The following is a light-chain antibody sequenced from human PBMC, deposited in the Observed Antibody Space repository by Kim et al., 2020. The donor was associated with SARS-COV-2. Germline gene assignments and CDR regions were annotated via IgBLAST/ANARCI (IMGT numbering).Light chain of an antibody. CDR1: SLRNYY. J-gene: IGLJ2*01. Sequence: SSELTQDPAVSVALGQTVRITCQGDSLRNYYAAWCHQKPGQAPVLVIHGENDRPSGIPDRFSGSNSGDTASLTITGAQAEDEGDYYCNSRDTSGYRLLFGGGTQLTVL. CDR3: NSRDTSGYRLL. V-gene: IGLV3-19*01. CDR2: GEN.